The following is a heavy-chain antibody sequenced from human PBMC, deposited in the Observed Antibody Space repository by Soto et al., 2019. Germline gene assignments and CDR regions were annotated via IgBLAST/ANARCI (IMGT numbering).Heavy chain of an antibody. D-gene: IGHD3-22*01. Sequence: PSETLSLTCTVSGGSIGSYYWSWIRQPPGKGLEWIGYIYYSGSTNYNPSLKSRVTISVDTSKNQFSLKLSSVTAADTAVYYCASEGDYYDSRGYYLAYWGQGTLVTVSS. CDR2: IYYSGST. J-gene: IGHJ4*02. CDR1: GGSIGSYY. CDR3: ASEGDYYDSRGYYLAY. V-gene: IGHV4-59*01.